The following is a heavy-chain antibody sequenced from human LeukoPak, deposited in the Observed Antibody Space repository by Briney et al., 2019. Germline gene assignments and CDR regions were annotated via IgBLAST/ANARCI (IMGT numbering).Heavy chain of an antibody. J-gene: IGHJ6*02. D-gene: IGHD4-11*01. Sequence: GASVKVSCKASGYTFTSYYMHWVRQAPGQGLEWMGIINPSGGSTSYAQKLQGRVTMTTDTSTSTAYMELRSLRSDDTAVYYCARDVTTKIINYYYGMDVWGQGTTVTVSS. CDR1: GYTFTSYY. V-gene: IGHV1-46*01. CDR2: INPSGGST. CDR3: ARDVTTKIINYYYGMDV.